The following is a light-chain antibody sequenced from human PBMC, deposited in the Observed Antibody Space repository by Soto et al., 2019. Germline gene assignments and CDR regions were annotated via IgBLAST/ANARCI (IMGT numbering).Light chain of an antibody. J-gene: IGLJ1*01. CDR3: SSYTSSSTPWV. V-gene: IGLV2-14*03. CDR2: DVS. CDR1: SSDVGGYNY. Sequence: QSVLTQPTSVSGSPGQPIIISCTGTSSDVGGYNYVSWYQHHPGKAPKLMICDVSDRPSGVSNRFSGSKSGNTASLTISGLQAEDEADYYCSSYTSSSTPWVFGTGTKVTVL.